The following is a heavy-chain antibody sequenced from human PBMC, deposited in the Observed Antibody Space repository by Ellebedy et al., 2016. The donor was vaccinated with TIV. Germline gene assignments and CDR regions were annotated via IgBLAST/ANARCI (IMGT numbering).Heavy chain of an antibody. D-gene: IGHD3-22*01. J-gene: IGHJ4*02. CDR2: IYPGDSDT. CDR3: ARRDYYYDSSGYVSYFDY. V-gene: IGHV5-51*01. Sequence: GESLKISCTASGYSFTSYWIGWVRQMPGKGLEWMGIIYPGDSDTRYSPSFQGQVTISADKSISTAYLQWSSLKASDTAMYYCARRDYYYDSSGYVSYFDYWGQGTLVTVSS. CDR1: GYSFTSYW.